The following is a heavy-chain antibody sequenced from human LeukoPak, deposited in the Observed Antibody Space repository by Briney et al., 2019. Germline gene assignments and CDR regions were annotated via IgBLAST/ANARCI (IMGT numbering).Heavy chain of an antibody. CDR3: ARDPGDRWFFDL. CDR2: ISRSGATT. Sequence: GGSLRLSCAASGFTFNNYAMDWVRQAPGKGLEWVSLISRSGATTYYADSVKGRFTISRDNSRNTMYLQMTSLRAEDTAVYYCARDPGDRWFFDLWGRGTLVTVSS. V-gene: IGHV3-23*01. J-gene: IGHJ2*01. CDR1: GFTFNNYA. D-gene: IGHD7-27*01.